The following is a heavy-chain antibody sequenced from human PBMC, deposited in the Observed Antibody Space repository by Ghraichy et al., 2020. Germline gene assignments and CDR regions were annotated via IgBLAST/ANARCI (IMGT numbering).Heavy chain of an antibody. J-gene: IGHJ5*02. D-gene: IGHD1-26*01. V-gene: IGHV3-33*01. CDR3: ARDISVGATLGNWFDP. CDR2: IWFDGNHE. Sequence: SLNISCAASGFSFSRSGMHWVRLAPGKGLEWVAVIWFDGNHEYYSDSVKGRFTISRDNAKNTLYLQMNSLRAEDTALYYCARDISVGATLGNWFDPWGQGTLVTVAS. CDR1: GFSFSRSG.